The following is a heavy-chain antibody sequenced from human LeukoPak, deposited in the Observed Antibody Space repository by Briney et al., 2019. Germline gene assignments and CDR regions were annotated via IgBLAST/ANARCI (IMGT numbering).Heavy chain of an antibody. CDR2: INAYNGNT. D-gene: IGHD3-10*01. J-gene: IGHJ4*02. V-gene: IGHV1-18*01. Sequence: GASVKVSCKASGYTFTSYGISWVRQAPGQGLEWMGWINAYNGNTNYAQNLQGRVTITTDTSTSTAYMELRSLRSDATAVYYCARGGSGYYFDYWGQGTLVTVSS. CDR1: GYTFTSYG. CDR3: ARGGSGYYFDY.